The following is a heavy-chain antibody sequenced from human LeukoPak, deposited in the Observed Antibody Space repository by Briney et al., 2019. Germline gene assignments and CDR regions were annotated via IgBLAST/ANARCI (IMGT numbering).Heavy chain of an antibody. CDR3: ARGCEQDCGGRDQASSGSRDFDY. J-gene: IGHJ4*02. Sequence: PSETLSLTCAVYGGSFSGYYWSWIRQPPGKGLEWIGEINHSGSTNYNPSLKSRVTISVDTSKNQFSLKLSSVTAADTAVYYCARGCEQDCGGRDQASSGSRDFDYWGQGTLVTVSS. D-gene: IGHD4-23*01. CDR1: GGSFSGYY. CDR2: INHSGST. V-gene: IGHV4-34*01.